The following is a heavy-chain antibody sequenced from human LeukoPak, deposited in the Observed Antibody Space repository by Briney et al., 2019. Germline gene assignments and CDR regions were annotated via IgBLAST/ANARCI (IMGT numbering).Heavy chain of an antibody. CDR3: ARDLHYYDSSGYPYYFDY. CDR2: ISSSGSTI. J-gene: IGHJ4*02. CDR1: GFTFSSCE. V-gene: IGHV3-48*03. D-gene: IGHD3-22*01. Sequence: GRSLRLSCAASGFTFSSCEMNWVRQAPGKGLEWVSYISSSGSTIYYADSVKGRFTISRDNAKNSLYLQMNSLRAEDTAVYYCARDLHYYDSSGYPYYFDYWGQGTLVTVSS.